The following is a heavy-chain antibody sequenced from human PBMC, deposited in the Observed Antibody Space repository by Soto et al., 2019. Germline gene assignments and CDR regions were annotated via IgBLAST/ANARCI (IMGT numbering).Heavy chain of an antibody. V-gene: IGHV4-34*01. CDR2: INHSGNS. CDR3: ARGGVLWALWSH. D-gene: IGHD3-16*01. J-gene: IGHJ4*02. Sequence: QVQLQQWGSGLLKSSETLSLTCAVHGGSFSGYYLSWIRQPPGKGLEWIGEINHSGNSNYSPSLKGRVTISVDTSKNQYAVKLNSVTAADTAVYYCARGGVLWALWSHWGQGALVTVSS. CDR1: GGSFSGYY.